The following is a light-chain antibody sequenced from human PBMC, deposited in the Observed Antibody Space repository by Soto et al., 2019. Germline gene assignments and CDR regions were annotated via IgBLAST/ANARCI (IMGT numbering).Light chain of an antibody. J-gene: IGKJ1*01. CDR1: QSVSSN. CDR3: QQYGSSPWK. V-gene: IGKV3-20*01. Sequence: EIVVTQSPATLSVSPGERATLSCRASQSVSSNLAWYQQKPGQAPRLLIYGASSRATGIPDRFSGSGSGTDFTLTISRLEPEDFAVYYCQQYGSSPWKFGQGTKVDIK. CDR2: GAS.